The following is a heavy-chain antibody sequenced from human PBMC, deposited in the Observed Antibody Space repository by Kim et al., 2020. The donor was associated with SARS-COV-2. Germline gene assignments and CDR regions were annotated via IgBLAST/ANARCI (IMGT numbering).Heavy chain of an antibody. CDR3: ARAPPTTQTRTFGC. CDR1: GYSFTTYY. J-gene: IGHJ4*02. V-gene: IGHV1-46*01. D-gene: IGHD1-1*01. Sequence: ASVKVSCKASGYSFTTYYIHWVRQSPGQGLEWMGIINNSGGATTYAQKFQGRVTMTRDTSTTTVYMELRSLTSQDTAGYYCARAPPTTQTRTFGCWGQGALVTVSS. CDR2: INNSGGAT.